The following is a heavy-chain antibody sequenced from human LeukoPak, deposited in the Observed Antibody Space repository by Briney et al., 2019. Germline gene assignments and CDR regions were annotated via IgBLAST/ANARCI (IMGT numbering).Heavy chain of an antibody. CDR3: VTEGPTYGLHSFDT. J-gene: IGHJ3*02. Sequence: GGSLRLSCTASGFIFSNAWMSWVRQAPGKGLEWVGRIKAKTNGGTTDYAAPVKGRFAISRDDSKNTLYLQMNSLKTDDTALYYCVTEGPTYGLHSFDTWGQGTTVTISS. V-gene: IGHV3-15*01. CDR1: GFIFSNAW. CDR2: IKAKTNGGTT. D-gene: IGHD3-10*01.